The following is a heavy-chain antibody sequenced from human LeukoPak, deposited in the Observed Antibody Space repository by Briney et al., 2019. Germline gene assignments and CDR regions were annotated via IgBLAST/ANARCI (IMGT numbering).Heavy chain of an antibody. CDR2: ISSSSSTI. D-gene: IGHD2-8*01. Sequence: QPGGSLRLSCAASGFTFSSYSMNWVRQAPGKGLEWVSYISSSSSTIYYADSVKGRFTISRDNAKNSLYLQMNSLRAEDTAVYYCARIRRAADAVSCRGQGTLVTVSS. J-gene: IGHJ4*02. CDR1: GFTFSSYS. CDR3: ARIRRAADAVSC. V-gene: IGHV3-48*04.